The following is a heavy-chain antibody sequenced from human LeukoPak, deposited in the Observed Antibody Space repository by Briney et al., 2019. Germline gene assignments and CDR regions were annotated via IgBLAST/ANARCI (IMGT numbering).Heavy chain of an antibody. CDR1: GYTFTGYY. V-gene: IGHV1-46*03. Sequence: ASVKVSCKASGYTFTGYYMHWVRQAPGQGLEWMGIINPSGGSTSYAQKFQGRVTMTRDTSTSTVYMELSSLRSEDTAVYYCARGEAAGYCSGGSCRNFDYWGQGTLVTVSS. CDR2: INPSGGST. CDR3: ARGEAAGYCSGGSCRNFDY. J-gene: IGHJ4*02. D-gene: IGHD2-15*01.